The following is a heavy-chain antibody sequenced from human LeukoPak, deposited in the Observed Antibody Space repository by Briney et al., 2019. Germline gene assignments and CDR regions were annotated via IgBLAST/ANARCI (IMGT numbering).Heavy chain of an antibody. Sequence: GGPLRLSCEASEFTFSRFAMSWIRQPPGTGLEWVSPLSGSGGATYYADSVKGRFTTPRDNSKDTLYLQMDKLRADDTAGYDCAKRLGSQSFLFYYMDVWGKGTSVTVSS. D-gene: IGHD6-13*01. V-gene: IGHV3-23*01. CDR3: AKRLGSQSFLFYYMDV. CDR1: EFTFSRFA. J-gene: IGHJ6*03. CDR2: LSGSGGAT.